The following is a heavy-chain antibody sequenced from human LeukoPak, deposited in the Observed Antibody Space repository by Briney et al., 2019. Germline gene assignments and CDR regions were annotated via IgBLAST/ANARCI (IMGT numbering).Heavy chain of an antibody. D-gene: IGHD3-22*01. CDR3: ARHHSSAYPFDY. CDR2: VSNSGTT. V-gene: IGHV4-59*08. Sequence: SETLSLTCTVSGGSISHYYWSWIRQSPGKGLEWIGYVSNSGTTNYRPSLRSRVTVSVDTSHNHVSLKLTSMTAADTGLYYCARHHSSAYPFDYWGQGTLVTVSS. CDR1: GGSISHYY. J-gene: IGHJ4*02.